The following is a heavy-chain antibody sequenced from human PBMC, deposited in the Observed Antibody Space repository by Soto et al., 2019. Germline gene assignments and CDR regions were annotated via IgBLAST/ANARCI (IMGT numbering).Heavy chain of an antibody. CDR1: GGSISSSSYY. Sequence: SETQSLTCPVSGGSISSSSYYWGWIRQPPGKGLEWIGSIYYSGSTYYNPSLKSRVTISVDTSKNQFSLKLSSVTAADTAVYYCAKTNIVATNGAFDIWGQGTMVT. D-gene: IGHD5-12*01. V-gene: IGHV4-39*01. J-gene: IGHJ3*02. CDR3: AKTNIVATNGAFDI. CDR2: IYYSGST.